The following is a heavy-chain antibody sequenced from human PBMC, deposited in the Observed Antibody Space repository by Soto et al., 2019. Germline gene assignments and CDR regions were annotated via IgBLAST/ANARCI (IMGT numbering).Heavy chain of an antibody. J-gene: IGHJ4*02. D-gene: IGHD3-10*01. V-gene: IGHV3-23*01. CDR3: AKAPFAFGTYGPWVYFDY. CDR2: ISGSGGST. CDR1: GFTFSSYA. Sequence: LRLSCAASGFTFSSYAMSWVRQAPGKGLEWVSAISGSGGSTYYADSVKGRFTISRDNSKNTLYLQMNSLRAEDTAVYYCAKAPFAFGTYGPWVYFDYCGPGPLVTVSS.